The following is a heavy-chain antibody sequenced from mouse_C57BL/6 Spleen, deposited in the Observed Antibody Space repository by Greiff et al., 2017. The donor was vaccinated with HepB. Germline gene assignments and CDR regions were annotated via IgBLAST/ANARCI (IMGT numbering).Heavy chain of an antibody. CDR3: ASTGTAFAY. CDR2: INPSNGGT. Sequence: QVQLQQSGAELVRPGTSVKMSCKASGYTFTNYWIGWAKQRPGHGIEWIGNINPSNGGTNYNEKFKSKATLTVDKSSSTAYMQLSSLTSEDSAVYYCASTGTAFAYWGQGTLVTVSA. J-gene: IGHJ3*01. V-gene: IGHV1-63*01. D-gene: IGHD4-1*02. CDR1: GYTFTNYW.